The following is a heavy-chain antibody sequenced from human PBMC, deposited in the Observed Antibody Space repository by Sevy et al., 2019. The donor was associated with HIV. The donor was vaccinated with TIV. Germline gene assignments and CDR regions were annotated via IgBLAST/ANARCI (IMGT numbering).Heavy chain of an antibody. Sequence: GGSLRLSCAASGFTFSTYAMHWVRQAPGKGLEWVAVISYDGSIKYSADSVKGRFTISRDNSKNTLYLQMNGLRPEETAVYYCAGERTYYYDSSGSDYGYYGMDVWGQGATVTVSS. J-gene: IGHJ6*02. D-gene: IGHD3-22*01. CDR1: GFTFSTYA. V-gene: IGHV3-30*04. CDR2: ISYDGSIK. CDR3: AGERTYYYDSSGSDYGYYGMDV.